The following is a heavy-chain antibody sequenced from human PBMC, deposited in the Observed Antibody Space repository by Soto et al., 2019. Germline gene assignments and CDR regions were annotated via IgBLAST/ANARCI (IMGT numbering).Heavy chain of an antibody. J-gene: IGHJ6*02. D-gene: IGHD3-3*02. CDR1: GGTFSTSA. CDR3: ARDKDRQQLGGNYYYILDV. V-gene: IGHV1-69*12. CDR2: IMPVFATP. Sequence: QVQLMQSGAEVKKPGSSVKVSCKASGGTFSTSASSWVRQAPGEGLEWVGGIMPVFATPDYAQKFQGRVTISADESTTTAYLELTSLTTDDTAVYYCARDKDRQQLGGNYYYILDVWGQGTAITDSS.